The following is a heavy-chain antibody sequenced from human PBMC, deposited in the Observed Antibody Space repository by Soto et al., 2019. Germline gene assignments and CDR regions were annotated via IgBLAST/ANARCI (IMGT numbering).Heavy chain of an antibody. J-gene: IGHJ4*02. CDR2: INAGNGNT. CDR3: ARDFSGSDYIEYYFDY. V-gene: IGHV1-3*01. Sequence: ASVKVSCKASGYTFTSYAMHWVRQAPGQRLEWMGWINAGNGNTKYSQKFQGRVTITRDTSASTAYMELSSLRSEDTAVYYCARDFSGSDYIEYYFDYWGQGTLVTVSS. D-gene: IGHD3-10*01. CDR1: GYTFTSYA.